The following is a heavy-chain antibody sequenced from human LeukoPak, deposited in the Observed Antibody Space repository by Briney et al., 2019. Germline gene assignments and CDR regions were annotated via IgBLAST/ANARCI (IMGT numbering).Heavy chain of an antibody. Sequence: SVKVSCKASGGTFSSYAISWVRQAPGQGLEWMGGIIPIFGTANYAQKFQGRVTMTRSASINTAYMELSNLRSEDTAVYYCARAPRSWGFDYWGQGTLVTVSS. V-gene: IGHV1-69*05. D-gene: IGHD7-27*01. CDR3: ARAPRSWGFDY. J-gene: IGHJ4*02. CDR2: IIPIFGTA. CDR1: GGTFSSYA.